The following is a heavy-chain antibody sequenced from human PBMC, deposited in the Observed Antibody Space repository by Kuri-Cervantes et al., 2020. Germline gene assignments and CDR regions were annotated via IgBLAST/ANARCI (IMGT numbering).Heavy chain of an antibody. Sequence: SQTLSLTCDVSGASLSGSTYYWAWIRQPPGKGLEWIGSIYFSGSTYYNPSLKSRVTISVDTSKSQFSLKLTSLRDTDTAMYYCARHVSPYGRYYFDFWGQGTLVTVSS. J-gene: IGHJ4*02. CDR1: GASLSGSTYY. V-gene: IGHV4-39*01. D-gene: IGHD3-16*01. CDR2: IYFSGST. CDR3: ARHVSPYGRYYFDF.